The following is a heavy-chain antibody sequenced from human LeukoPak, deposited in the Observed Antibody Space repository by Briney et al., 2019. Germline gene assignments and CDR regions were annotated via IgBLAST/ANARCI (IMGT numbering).Heavy chain of an antibody. Sequence: SQTLSLTCTVSGGSISSGGYYWSWIRQHPGKGLEWIGYIYYSGSTYYNPSLKSRLTISVDTSKNQFSPKLSSVTAADTAVYYCARAPVTVTTTGPSYFDYWGQGTLVTVSS. V-gene: IGHV4-31*03. CDR3: ARAPVTVTTTGPSYFDY. CDR2: IYYSGST. CDR1: GGSISSGGYY. D-gene: IGHD4-17*01. J-gene: IGHJ4*02.